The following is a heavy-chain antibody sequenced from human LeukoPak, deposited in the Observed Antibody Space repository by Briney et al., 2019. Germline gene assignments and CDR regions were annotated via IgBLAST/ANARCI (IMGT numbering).Heavy chain of an antibody. V-gene: IGHV4-59*01. Sequence: SETLSLTCTVSGGSISSYYWSWIRQPPGKGLEWIGYIYYSGSTNYNPSLKSRVTISVDTYKNQFSLKLSSVTAADTAVYYCARHPSGYSYGFDYWGQGTLVTVSS. CDR1: GGSISSYY. CDR3: ARHPSGYSYGFDY. CDR2: IYYSGST. D-gene: IGHD5-18*01. J-gene: IGHJ4*02.